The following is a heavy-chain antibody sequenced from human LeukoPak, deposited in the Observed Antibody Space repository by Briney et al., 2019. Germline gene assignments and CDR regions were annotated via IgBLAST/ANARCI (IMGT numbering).Heavy chain of an antibody. CDR1: GFTFSSYW. Sequence: PGGSLRLSCAAPGFTFSSYWMHWVRQAPGKGLVWVSRINSGGRSTSYADSVKGRFTISRDNAKNTLYLQMNSLRAEDTAVYYCARVRYSYDSSGIDYWGQGTLVTVSS. V-gene: IGHV3-74*01. J-gene: IGHJ4*02. CDR2: INSGGRST. D-gene: IGHD3-22*01. CDR3: ARVRYSYDSSGIDY.